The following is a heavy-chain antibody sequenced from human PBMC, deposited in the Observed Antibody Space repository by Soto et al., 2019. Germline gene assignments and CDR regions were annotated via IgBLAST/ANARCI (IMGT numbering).Heavy chain of an antibody. D-gene: IGHD3-10*01. V-gene: IGHV1-69*06. J-gene: IGHJ6*02. Sequence: QVQLVQSGAEVKKPGSSVKVSCKASGGTFSSYAISWVRQAPGQGLEWMGGIIPIFGTANYAQKFQGRVTITADKSTSTAYMELSSLRSEDTAVYYCARVGFGELSDGYYYYGMDVWGQGTTVTVSS. CDR3: ARVGFGELSDGYYYYGMDV. CDR1: GGTFSSYA. CDR2: IIPIFGTA.